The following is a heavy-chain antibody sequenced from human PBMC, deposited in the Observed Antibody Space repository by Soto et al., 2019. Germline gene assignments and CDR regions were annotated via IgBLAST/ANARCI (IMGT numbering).Heavy chain of an antibody. CDR2: IYHSGST. J-gene: IGHJ6*02. V-gene: IGHV4-4*02. CDR1: GGSISSGGYS. D-gene: IGHD1-26*01. Sequence: SETLSLTCAVSGGSISSGGYSWSWVRQPPGKGLEWIGEIYHSGSTNYNPSLKSRVTISVDKSKNQFSLKLSSVIAADTAVYYCARVSGSYYYGMDVWGQGTTVTVSS. CDR3: ARVSGSYYYGMDV.